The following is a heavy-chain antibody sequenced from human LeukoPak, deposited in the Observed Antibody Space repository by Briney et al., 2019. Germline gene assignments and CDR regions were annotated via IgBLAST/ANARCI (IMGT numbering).Heavy chain of an antibody. J-gene: IGHJ4*02. CDR3: AKDLVFGELHTFDY. CDR1: GFTVSSNY. V-gene: IGHV3-23*01. D-gene: IGHD3-10*02. Sequence: GGSLRLSCAASGFTVSSNYMSWVRQAPGKGLEWVSAISGSGGSTYYADSVKGRFTISRDNSKNTLYLQMNSLRAEDTAVYYCAKDLVFGELHTFDYWGQGTLVTVSS. CDR2: ISGSGGST.